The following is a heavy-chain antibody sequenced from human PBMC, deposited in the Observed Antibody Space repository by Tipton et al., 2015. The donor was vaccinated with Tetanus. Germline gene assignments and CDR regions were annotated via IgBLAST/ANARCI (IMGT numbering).Heavy chain of an antibody. CDR2: INHSGNT. CDR3: ATVGLVTASVKY. Sequence: TLSLTCAVYGASFSDYYWSWIRQAPGKGLEWIGEINHSGNTNHNPSLKSRVTLSVDTSKDQFSLKLNSVTAADTAMYYCATVGLVTASVKYWGQGTLVTVSS. D-gene: IGHD2-21*02. V-gene: IGHV4-34*01. CDR1: GASFSDYY. J-gene: IGHJ4*01.